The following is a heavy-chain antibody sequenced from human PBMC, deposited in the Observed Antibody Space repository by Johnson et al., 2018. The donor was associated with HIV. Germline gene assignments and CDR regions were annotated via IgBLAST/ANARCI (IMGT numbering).Heavy chain of an antibody. V-gene: IGHV3-66*01. CDR1: GFTFSSNY. J-gene: IGHJ3*02. Sequence: VQLVESRGGLVQPGGSLRLSCAASGFTFSSNYMSWVRQAPGKGLEWVSVIYSGGTTYYADSVKGRFTISRDNSKNTLYLQMNSLRAEDTAVYYCAKDFLYCGGDCYSGAFDIWGQGTMVTVSS. CDR3: AKDFLYCGGDCYSGAFDI. D-gene: IGHD2-21*01. CDR2: IYSGGTT.